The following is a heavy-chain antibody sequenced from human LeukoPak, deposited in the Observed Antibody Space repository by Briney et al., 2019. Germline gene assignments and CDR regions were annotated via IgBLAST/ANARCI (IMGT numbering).Heavy chain of an antibody. CDR2: INPNSGGT. D-gene: IGHD5-18*01. J-gene: IGHJ4*02. Sequence: ASVKVSCKASGYTFTDYHLHWVRQAPGQGLEWMGRINPNSGGTNYAQNFQDRVTMTRDTSISTAYMELSSLRADDTAVYYCAKDLRSYGCEPDYWGQGTLVTVSS. CDR1: GYTFTDYH. V-gene: IGHV1-2*06. CDR3: AKDLRSYGCEPDY.